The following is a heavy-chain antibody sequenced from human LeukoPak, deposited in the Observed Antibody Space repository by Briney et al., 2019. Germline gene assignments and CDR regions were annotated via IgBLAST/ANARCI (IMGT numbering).Heavy chain of an antibody. CDR1: GGSISTYY. CDR3: ARHVAVGETA. V-gene: IGHV4-59*08. CDR2: IYYSGST. D-gene: IGHD1-26*01. Sequence: SETLSLTCTVSGGSISTYYWSWIRQPPGKGLEWIGYIYYSGSTNYNPSLKSRVTISVDTSKNQFSLKLSSVTAADTAVYYCARHVAVGETAWGQGTLVTVSS. J-gene: IGHJ5*02.